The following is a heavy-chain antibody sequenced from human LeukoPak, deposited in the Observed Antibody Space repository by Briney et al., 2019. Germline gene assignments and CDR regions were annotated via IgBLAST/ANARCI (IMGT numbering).Heavy chain of an antibody. V-gene: IGHV1-69*04. CDR3: ARPIGGDGTYYYYYYGMDV. Sequence: GASVKVSCKASGGTFSSYAISWVRQAPGQGLGWMGRIIPILGIANYAQKFQGRVTITADKSTSTAYMELSSLRSEDTAVYYCARPIGGDGTYYYYYYGMDVWGQGTTVTVSS. D-gene: IGHD1-1*01. J-gene: IGHJ6*02. CDR2: IIPILGIA. CDR1: GGTFSSYA.